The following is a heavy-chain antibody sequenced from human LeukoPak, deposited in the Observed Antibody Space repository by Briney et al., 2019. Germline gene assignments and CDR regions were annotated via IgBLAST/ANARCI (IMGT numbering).Heavy chain of an antibody. J-gene: IGHJ4*02. CDR1: GFTVSSNY. D-gene: IGHD3-22*01. Sequence: PGGSLRLSCAASGFTVSSNYLTWVRQAPGKGLEWVSVIYSGGSTYYADSVKGRFTISRDNSKNTLYLQMNNLRAEDTAVYYCARGSSGDFSLGYWGQGTLVTVSS. CDR3: ARGSSGDFSLGY. V-gene: IGHV3-66*01. CDR2: IYSGGST.